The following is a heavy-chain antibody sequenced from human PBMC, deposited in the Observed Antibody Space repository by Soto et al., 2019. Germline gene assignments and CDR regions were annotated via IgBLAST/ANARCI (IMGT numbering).Heavy chain of an antibody. CDR3: ARGFGSSPYDFWSGYHFDY. J-gene: IGHJ4*02. CDR1: GGSISSYY. Sequence: SETLSLTCTVSGGSISSYYWSWIRQPPGKGLEWIGYIYYSGSTNYNPSLKSRVTISVDTSKNQFSLKLSSVTAADTAVYYCARGFGSSPYDFWSGYHFDYWGQGTLVTVSS. D-gene: IGHD3-3*01. CDR2: IYYSGST. V-gene: IGHV4-59*01.